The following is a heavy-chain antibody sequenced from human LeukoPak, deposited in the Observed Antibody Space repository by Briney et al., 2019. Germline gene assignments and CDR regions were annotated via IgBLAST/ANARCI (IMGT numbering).Heavy chain of an antibody. Sequence: SETLSLTCAVYGGSFSGYYWSWIRQPPGKGPEWIGEINHSGSTNYNPSLKSRVTISVDTSKNQFSLKLSSVTAADTAVYYCARGLLSSGTPMYYFDYWGQGTLVTVSS. CDR2: INHSGST. J-gene: IGHJ4*02. V-gene: IGHV4-34*01. CDR3: ARGLLSSGTPMYYFDY. D-gene: IGHD3-10*01. CDR1: GGSFSGYY.